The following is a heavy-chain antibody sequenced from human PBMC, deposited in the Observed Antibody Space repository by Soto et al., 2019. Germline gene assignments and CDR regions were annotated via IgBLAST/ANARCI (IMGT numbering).Heavy chain of an antibody. J-gene: IGHJ5*02. V-gene: IGHV4-59*08. CDR1: GASISSYY. Sequence: SETLSLTCTVSGASISSYYWNWIRQSPGKGLEWIGHIYYNGNTKYNPFLESRVTMSVDTSKKQFSLKLTSVTATDAALYYCARLETTVTTSWFDAWGQGTLVTVSS. CDR3: ARLETTVTTSWFDA. CDR2: IYYNGNT. D-gene: IGHD4-17*01.